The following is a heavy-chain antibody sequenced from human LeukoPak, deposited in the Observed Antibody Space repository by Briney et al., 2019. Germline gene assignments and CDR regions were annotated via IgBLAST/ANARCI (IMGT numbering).Heavy chain of an antibody. Sequence: SVKVSCKASGGTFSSYAISWVRQAPGQGLEWMGGIIPIFGTANYAQKFQGRVTITADESTSTAYMELSSPRSEDTAVYYCARDLAYSSSSHGWFDPWGQGTLVTVSS. CDR1: GGTFSSYA. J-gene: IGHJ5*02. CDR3: ARDLAYSSSSHGWFDP. V-gene: IGHV1-69*13. D-gene: IGHD6-6*01. CDR2: IIPIFGTA.